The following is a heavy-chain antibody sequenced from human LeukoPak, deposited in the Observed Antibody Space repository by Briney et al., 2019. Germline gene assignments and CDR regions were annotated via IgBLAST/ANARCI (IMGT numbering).Heavy chain of an antibody. CDR1: GYTFTSYD. D-gene: IGHD1-26*01. CDR2: MNPNSGNT. Sequence: ASVKVSCKASGYTFTSYDINGVRQATGQGREWMGWMNPNSGNTGYAQKFQGRVTMTRNTSISTAYMELSSLRSEDTAVYYCARGRGSYRNNWFDPWGQGTLVTVSS. V-gene: IGHV1-8*01. CDR3: ARGRGSYRNNWFDP. J-gene: IGHJ5*02.